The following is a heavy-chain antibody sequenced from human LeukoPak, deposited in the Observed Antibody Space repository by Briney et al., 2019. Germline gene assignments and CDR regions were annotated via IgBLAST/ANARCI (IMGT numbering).Heavy chain of an antibody. CDR3: ARDTSSSSVSAFDI. J-gene: IGHJ4*02. CDR1: GYTFTGYY. Sequence: ASVKVSCKASGYTFTGYYMHWVRQAPGQGLEWMGWINPNSGGTNYAQKFQGRVTMTRDTSISTAYMELSRLRSDDTAVYYCARDTSSSSVSAFDIWGQGTLVTVSS. D-gene: IGHD6-6*01. V-gene: IGHV1-2*02. CDR2: INPNSGGT.